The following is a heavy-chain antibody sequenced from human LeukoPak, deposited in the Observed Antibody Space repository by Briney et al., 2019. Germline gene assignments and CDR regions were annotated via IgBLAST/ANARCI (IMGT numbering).Heavy chain of an antibody. CDR3: ATLIAAADNAGAFDI. Sequence: SVKVSCKASGGTFSSYAISWVRQAPGQGLEWMGGIIPIFGTANYAQKFQGRVTITADESTSTAYMELSSLRSEDTAVYYCATLIAAADNAGAFDIWGQGTMVTVSS. V-gene: IGHV1-69*01. J-gene: IGHJ3*02. D-gene: IGHD6-13*01. CDR1: GGTFSSYA. CDR2: IIPIFGTA.